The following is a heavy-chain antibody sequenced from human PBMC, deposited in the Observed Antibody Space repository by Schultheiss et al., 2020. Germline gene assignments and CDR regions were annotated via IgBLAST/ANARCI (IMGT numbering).Heavy chain of an antibody. V-gene: IGHV3-48*03. CDR1: GFTFSSYE. Sequence: GGSLRLSCAASGFTFSSYEMNWVRQAPGKGLECVSYISSSGSTIYYADSVKGRFTISRDNAKNSLYLQMNSLRAEDTAVYYCARVTPVRGHYYGMDVWGQGTTVTVSS. J-gene: IGHJ6*02. CDR2: ISSSGSTI. CDR3: ARVTPVRGHYYGMDV. D-gene: IGHD3-16*01.